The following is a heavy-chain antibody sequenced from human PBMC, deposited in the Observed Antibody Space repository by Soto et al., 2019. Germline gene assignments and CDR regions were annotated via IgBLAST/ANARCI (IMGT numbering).Heavy chain of an antibody. CDR3: ARETDIVVVPAALNWFDP. Sequence: EVQLVESGGGLVQPGGSLRLSCAASGFTFSSYEMNWVRQAPGKGLEWVSYISSSGSTIYYADSVKGRFTISRDNAKNSLYLQMNSLRAEDTAVYYCARETDIVVVPAALNWFDPWGQGTLVTVSS. CDR1: GFTFSSYE. V-gene: IGHV3-48*03. J-gene: IGHJ5*02. D-gene: IGHD2-2*01. CDR2: ISSSGSTI.